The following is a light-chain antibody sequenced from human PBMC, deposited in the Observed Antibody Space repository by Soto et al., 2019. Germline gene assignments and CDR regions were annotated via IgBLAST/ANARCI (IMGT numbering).Light chain of an antibody. V-gene: IGKV1-5*03. Sequence: DIQMTQSPPTLSASVGDRVTITCRASQNIDTWLAWYQQKPGKGPKILVYEASTLQSGVPSRFIGSGSRGAVTVTIFNLQPDFLATNFGLRYDRLPLALGGGTRVEI. J-gene: IGKJ4*01. CDR2: EAS. CDR1: QNIDTW. CDR3: LRYDRLPLA.